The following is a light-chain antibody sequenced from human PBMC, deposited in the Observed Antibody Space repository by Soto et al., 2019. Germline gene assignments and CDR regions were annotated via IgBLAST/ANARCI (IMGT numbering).Light chain of an antibody. Sequence: DIQMTQSPSTLSASVGDRVTITCRASQSIGTWLAWYQQKPGKAPKVLISKASSLETGVPSRFSGSGSGTEFTLTISSLQPDDFASYYCQQYSSYSPWMFGQGTKVEI. V-gene: IGKV1-5*03. J-gene: IGKJ1*01. CDR1: QSIGTW. CDR2: KAS. CDR3: QQYSSYSPWM.